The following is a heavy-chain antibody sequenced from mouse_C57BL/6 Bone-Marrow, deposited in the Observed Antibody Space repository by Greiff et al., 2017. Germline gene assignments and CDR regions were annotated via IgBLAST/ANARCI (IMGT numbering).Heavy chain of an antibody. J-gene: IGHJ1*03. CDR1: GYTFTSYD. CDR2: IYPGDGST. D-gene: IGHD1-1*01. Sequence: QVQLKQSGPELVKPGASVKLSCKASGYTFTSYDINWVKQRPGQGLEWIGWIYPGDGSTKYNEKFKGKATLTVDTSSSTAYMELHILTSEDSAVYFCARDYGSSYWYFDVWGTGTTVTVSS. CDR3: ARDYGSSYWYFDV. V-gene: IGHV1-85*01.